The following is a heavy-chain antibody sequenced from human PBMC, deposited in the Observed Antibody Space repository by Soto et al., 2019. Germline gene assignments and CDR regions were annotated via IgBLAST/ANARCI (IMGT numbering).Heavy chain of an antibody. D-gene: IGHD3-22*01. CDR1: GGSISSGGYS. CDR3: ARILRDSQGWHHHDF. Sequence: SEPLSLTCAVSGGSISSGGYSWSWIRQPPGKGLEWIGYIYYSGSTNYNPSLKSRVTISVDTSKNEFSLKLNSVTAADTATYYCARILRDSQGWHHHDFWGQGTLVTVSS. V-gene: IGHV4-61*08. CDR2: IYYSGST. J-gene: IGHJ4*02.